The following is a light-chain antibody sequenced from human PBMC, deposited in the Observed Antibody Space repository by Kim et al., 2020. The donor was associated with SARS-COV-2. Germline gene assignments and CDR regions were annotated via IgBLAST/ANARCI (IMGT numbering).Light chain of an antibody. CDR1: QSVSIN. Sequence: EVVMTQSPATLSVSPGERATLSCWASQSVSINLAWYQQKPGPAPRLLIYDASTRATGVPARFSGSGSGTEFSLTISSLQSEDFAVYYCQQYDEWPPITVGQGTRLEIK. CDR2: DAS. V-gene: IGKV3-15*01. J-gene: IGKJ5*01. CDR3: QQYDEWPPIT.